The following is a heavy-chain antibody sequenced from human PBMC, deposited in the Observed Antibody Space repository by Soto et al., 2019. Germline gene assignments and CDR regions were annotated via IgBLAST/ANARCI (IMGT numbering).Heavy chain of an antibody. D-gene: IGHD3-10*01. CDR1: GYTFTSHG. V-gene: IGHV1-18*01. J-gene: IGHJ6*03. CDR2: ISAYNGDT. CDR3: ARMVRGSNIDYYHYMDV. Sequence: QVQLVQSGGEVRKPGASVKVSCKASGYTFTSHGISWVRQAPGQGLEWMGWISAYNGDTNYAQKIQGRVTLTTARSTSTANMELRSLRSDDTAMYYCARMVRGSNIDYYHYMDVWGKGTTVTVSS.